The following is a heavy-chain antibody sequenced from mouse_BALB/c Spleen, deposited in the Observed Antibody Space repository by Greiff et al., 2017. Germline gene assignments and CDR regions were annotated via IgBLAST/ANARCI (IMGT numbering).Heavy chain of an antibody. J-gene: IGHJ4*01. D-gene: IGHD2-4*01. CDR3: ARRGRYDYDEGGAMDY. Sequence: VQLQQSGAELMKPGASVKISCKATGYTFSSYWIEWVKQRPGHGLEWIGEILPGSGSTNYNEKFKGKATFTADTSSNTAYMQLSSLTSEDSAVYYCARRGRYDYDEGGAMDYWGQGTSVTVSS. CDR2: ILPGSGST. CDR1: GYTFSSYW. V-gene: IGHV1-9*01.